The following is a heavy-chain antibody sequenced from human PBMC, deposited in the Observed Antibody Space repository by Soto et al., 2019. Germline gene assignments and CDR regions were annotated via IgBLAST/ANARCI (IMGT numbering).Heavy chain of an antibody. CDR3: ARDLVSDY. V-gene: IGHV3-49*05. Sequence: EVQLVESGGGLVKPGRSLILSCTASGFTFADSVMSWFRQAPGKGLEWVGFIRRKAHGGTTEYAASGEGRFTISREDSNSIAYLQMNRLKTEDTDVYYCARDLVSDYWGQGTLVTVSS. J-gene: IGHJ4*02. CDR1: GFTFADSV. CDR2: IRRKAHGGTT.